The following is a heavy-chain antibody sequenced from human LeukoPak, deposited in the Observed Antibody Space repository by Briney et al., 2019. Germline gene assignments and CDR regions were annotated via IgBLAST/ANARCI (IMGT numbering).Heavy chain of an antibody. CDR2: IYYSGTT. Sequence: SETLSLTCNVSGASINNYWWNWIRLPLGKGPEWIGSIYYSGTTYSDPSLKSRVTLSVDSSKSQFSLKLSSVTAADTAVYYCARDRRGYGNYAGGFDYWGQGILVTVSA. J-gene: IGHJ4*02. CDR3: ARDRRGYGNYAGGFDY. V-gene: IGHV4-59*01. D-gene: IGHD4-11*01. CDR1: GASINNYW.